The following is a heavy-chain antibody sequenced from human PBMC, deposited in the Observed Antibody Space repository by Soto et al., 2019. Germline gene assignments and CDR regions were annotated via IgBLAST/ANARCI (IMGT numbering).Heavy chain of an antibody. CDR2: ISSSSSYI. V-gene: IGHV3-21*01. CDR1: GFTFSSYS. J-gene: IGHJ4*03. CDR3: ASHPRDSSGYWYYFDY. D-gene: IGHD3-22*01. Sequence: GGSLRLSCAASGFTFSSYSMNWVRQAPGKGLEWVSSISSSSSYIYYADSVKGRFTISRDNAKNSLYLQMNSLRAEDTAVYYCASHPRDSSGYWYYFDYWGQGTTVTVSS.